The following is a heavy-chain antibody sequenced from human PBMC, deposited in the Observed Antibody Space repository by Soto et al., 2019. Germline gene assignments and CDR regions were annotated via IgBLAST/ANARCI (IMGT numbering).Heavy chain of an antibody. D-gene: IGHD3-3*01. CDR3: ASGDFWSGYYTGMVGAIDY. CDR2: IWYDGSNK. V-gene: IGHV3-33*01. CDR1: WLTFRSHG. Sequence: GPLRVCFGASWLTFRSHGGRWIPQTTCKGLEWVAVIWYDGSNKYYADSVKGRFTISRDNSKNTLYLQMNSLRAEDTAVYYCASGDFWSGYYTGMVGAIDYWGQGTLVTVSS. J-gene: IGHJ4*02.